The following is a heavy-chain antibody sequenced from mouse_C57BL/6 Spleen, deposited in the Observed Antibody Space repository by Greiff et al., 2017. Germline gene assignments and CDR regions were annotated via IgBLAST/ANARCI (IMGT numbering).Heavy chain of an antibody. CDR1: GYAFSSSW. CDR2: IYPGDGDT. Sequence: QVQLQQSGPELVKPGASVKISCKASGYAFSSSWLNWVKQRPGKGLEWIGRIYPGDGDTNYNGKFKGKATLTADKSSSTAYMQLSSLTSEDSAVYFCAASTGDYWGQGTSVTVSS. CDR3: AASTGDY. V-gene: IGHV1-82*01. J-gene: IGHJ4*01. D-gene: IGHD6-1*01.